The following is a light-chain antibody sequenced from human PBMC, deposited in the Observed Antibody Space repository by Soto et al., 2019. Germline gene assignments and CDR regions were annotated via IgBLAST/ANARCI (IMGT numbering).Light chain of an antibody. CDR2: SNN. CDR3: AAWDDSLSGVV. V-gene: IGLV1-44*01. CDR1: SSNIGSNT. Sequence: QSALTQPPSASGTPGQRVTISCSGSSSNIGSNTVNWYQQLPGTAPKLLIYSNNQRPSGVPDRFSGSKSGTSASLAISGLRFEDEADYYCAAWDDSLSGVVFGGGTKLTVL. J-gene: IGLJ2*01.